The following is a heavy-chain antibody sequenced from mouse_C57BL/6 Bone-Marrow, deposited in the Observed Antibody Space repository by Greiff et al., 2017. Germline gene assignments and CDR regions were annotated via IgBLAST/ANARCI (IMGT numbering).Heavy chain of an antibody. J-gene: IGHJ2*01. V-gene: IGHV14-4*01. CDR1: GFNIKDDY. CDR2: LDPEIGDT. Sequence: VQLQQSGAELVRPGASVKLSCTASGFNIKDDYIHLVKQRPEQGLELIGWLDPEIGDTEFASKFQGNATITSDTSSNTAYLHLSSLTSEDTAVYYCSSFDGNYFDFWGQGTPLTVAS. CDR3: SSFDGNYFDF. D-gene: IGHD2-3*01.